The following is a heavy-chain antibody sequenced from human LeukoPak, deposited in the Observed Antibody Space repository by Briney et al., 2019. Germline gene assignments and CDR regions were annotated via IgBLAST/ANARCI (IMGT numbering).Heavy chain of an antibody. D-gene: IGHD5-18*01. CDR1: GYTFTGYY. Sequence: ASVKVSCKASGYTFTGYYMHWVRQAPRQGLEWMGWISPNSGGTNYAQKFQGRVTMTRDTSISTAYMELSRLRSDDTAVYYCARVDTAISVDYWGQGTLVTVSS. V-gene: IGHV1-2*02. CDR3: ARVDTAISVDY. J-gene: IGHJ4*02. CDR2: ISPNSGGT.